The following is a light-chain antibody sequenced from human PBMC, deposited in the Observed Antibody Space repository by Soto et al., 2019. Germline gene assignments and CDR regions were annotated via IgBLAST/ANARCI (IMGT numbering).Light chain of an antibody. V-gene: IGLV1-51*02. Sequence: QSVLTQPPSVSAAPGQKVTISCSGSSSNIGNNYVSWYQQLPGTAPKLLIYENNKRPSGIPDRFSGSKSGTSATLGITGLQTGDEADYYFGTWDSSLSAVVFGGGTKLTVL. J-gene: IGLJ2*01. CDR1: SSNIGNNY. CDR2: ENN. CDR3: GTWDSSLSAVV.